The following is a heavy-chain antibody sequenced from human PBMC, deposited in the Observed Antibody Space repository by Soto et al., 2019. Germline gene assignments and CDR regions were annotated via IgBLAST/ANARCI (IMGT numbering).Heavy chain of an antibody. J-gene: IGHJ5*02. V-gene: IGHV1-3*01. D-gene: IGHD6-13*01. CDR2: INAANGDT. CDR1: GYTFTSYG. CDR3: VRRHVSATGIDWFDP. Sequence: APVKVSCKASGYTFTSYGIHWGRQAPGQRLEWMGWINAANGDTKYSPKFQGRVTITRDTSASTAYMELSSLRSEDTAVYYCVRRHVSATGIDWFDPWGQGTRVTVSS.